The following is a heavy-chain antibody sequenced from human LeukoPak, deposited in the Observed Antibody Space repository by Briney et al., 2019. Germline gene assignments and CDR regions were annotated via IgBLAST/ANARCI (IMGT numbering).Heavy chain of an antibody. CDR3: AKSVVSGNYRGLDC. D-gene: IGHD1-26*01. V-gene: IGHV3-23*01. Sequence: PGGSLRLSCAASGFTVSSNYMSWVRQAPGKGLEWVSSVSGSGYNTYYADSVKGRVTISRDNSKNTLYLQMTSLRAEDTAVYYCAKSVVSGNYRGLDCWGQGTLVTVSS. CDR2: VSGSGYNT. CDR1: GFTVSSNY. J-gene: IGHJ4*02.